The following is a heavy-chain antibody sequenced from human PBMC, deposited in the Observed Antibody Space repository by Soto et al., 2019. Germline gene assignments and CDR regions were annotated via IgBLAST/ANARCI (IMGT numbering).Heavy chain of an antibody. D-gene: IGHD3-3*01. Sequence: ASVKVSCKTSGYTFTSYGINWVRQAPGQGLEWMGWISAYNGNTNYAQKLQGRVTMTTDTSTSTAYMELRSLRSDDTAVYYCARKGDFWSGYHVDYWGQGTLVTVSS. J-gene: IGHJ4*02. CDR3: ARKGDFWSGYHVDY. CDR1: GYTFTSYG. CDR2: ISAYNGNT. V-gene: IGHV1-18*04.